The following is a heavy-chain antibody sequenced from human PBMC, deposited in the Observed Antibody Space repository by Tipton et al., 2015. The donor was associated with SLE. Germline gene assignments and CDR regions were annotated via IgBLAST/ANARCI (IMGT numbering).Heavy chain of an antibody. J-gene: IGHJ4*02. CDR3: ARGRVDYIRGTYRPSSFDY. V-gene: IGHV4-31*03. CDR1: GASITSGGYY. D-gene: IGHD3-16*02. Sequence: TLSLTCTVSGASITSGGYYWTWIRQRPGQGLEFIGYMYHSGTSGTPYYDPSLKSRVSISVDTSKNQISLKLNSVTAADTAVYYCARGRVDYIRGTYRPSSFDYWGQGTQVTVSS. CDR2: MYHSGTSGTP.